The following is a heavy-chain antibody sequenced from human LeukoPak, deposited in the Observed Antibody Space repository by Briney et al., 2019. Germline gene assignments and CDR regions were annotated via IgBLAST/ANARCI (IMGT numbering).Heavy chain of an antibody. Sequence: VASVKVSCKASGYTFTGYYMHWVRQAPGQGLEWMGWISAYNGNTNYAQKLQGRVTMTTDTSTSTAYMELRSLRSDDTAVYYCARGRIAAAGTHWFDPWGQGTLVTVSS. CDR3: ARGRIAAAGTHWFDP. CDR2: ISAYNGNT. V-gene: IGHV1-18*04. CDR1: GYTFTGYY. D-gene: IGHD6-13*01. J-gene: IGHJ5*02.